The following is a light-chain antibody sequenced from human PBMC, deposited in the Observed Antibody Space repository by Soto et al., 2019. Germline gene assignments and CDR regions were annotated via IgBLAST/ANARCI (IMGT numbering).Light chain of an antibody. V-gene: IGKV3-20*01. CDR3: QQYGSSPPIT. J-gene: IGKJ5*01. CDR1: QSVSSSY. CDR2: GAS. Sequence: VLTQSPATLSLSPGERATLSCRASQSVSSSYLAWYQQKPGQAPRLLIYGASSRATDIPDRFSGSGSGTDFTLTISRLEPEDFAVYYCQQYGSSPPITFGQGTRLEIK.